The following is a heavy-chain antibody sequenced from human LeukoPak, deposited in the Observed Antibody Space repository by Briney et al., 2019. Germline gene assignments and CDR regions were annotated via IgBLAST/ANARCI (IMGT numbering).Heavy chain of an antibody. CDR1: GGTFSSYA. V-gene: IGHV1-69*05. CDR2: IIPIFGTA. CDR3: ARGITGDNWFDP. D-gene: IGHD1-20*01. J-gene: IGHJ5*02. Sequence: SVKVSCKASGGTFSSYAISWVRHAPGQGLEWMGRIIPIFGTANYAQKFQGRVTIATDESTSTAYMELSSLRSEDTAVYYCARGITGDNWFDPWGQGTLVTVSS.